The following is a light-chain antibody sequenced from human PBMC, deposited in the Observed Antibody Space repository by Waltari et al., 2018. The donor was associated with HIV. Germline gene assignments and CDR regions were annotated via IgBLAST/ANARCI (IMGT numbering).Light chain of an antibody. V-gene: IGLV2-14*03. Sequence: QSALTQPASVSGSPGQSITISCTGTSGDVGGYNFVSWYQKHPGKAPKLIIYNVNSRPSGVSIRFSGSRSANTASLTISGLQAEDEADYLCSSYTSSGPRYVLFGGGTRLTVL. CDR2: NVN. CDR1: SGDVGGYNF. J-gene: IGLJ2*01. CDR3: SSYTSSGPRYVL.